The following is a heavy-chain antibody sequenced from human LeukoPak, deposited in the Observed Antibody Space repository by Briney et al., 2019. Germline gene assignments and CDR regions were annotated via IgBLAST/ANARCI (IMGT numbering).Heavy chain of an antibody. CDR2: IYYSGST. V-gene: IGHV4-39*01. CDR1: GGSISSSTYY. CDR3: ATIAVVGKPTP. J-gene: IGHJ5*02. Sequence: SETLSPTCTVSGGSISSSTYYWGWIRQPPGKGLEWIGSIYYSGSTYYNPSLKSRVTISIDTSKNQFSLRLTSVTAADTAVYHCATIAVVGKPTPWGQGTLVTVSS. D-gene: IGHD6-19*01.